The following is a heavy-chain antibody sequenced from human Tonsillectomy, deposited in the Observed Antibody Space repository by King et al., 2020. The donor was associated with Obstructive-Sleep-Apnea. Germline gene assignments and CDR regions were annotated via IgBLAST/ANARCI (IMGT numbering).Heavy chain of an antibody. D-gene: IGHD3-10*01. CDR1: GGPISSSSYY. J-gene: IGHJ5*02. CDR2: IYYSGST. CDR3: ARPGVGWFDP. V-gene: IGHV4-39*01. Sequence: QLQESGPGLVKPSETLSLTCTVSGGPISSSSYYWGWIRQPPGKGLEWIGSIYYSGSTYYNPSLKSRVTISVDTSKNQFSLKLSSVTAADTAVYYCARPGVGWFDPWGQGTLVTVSS.